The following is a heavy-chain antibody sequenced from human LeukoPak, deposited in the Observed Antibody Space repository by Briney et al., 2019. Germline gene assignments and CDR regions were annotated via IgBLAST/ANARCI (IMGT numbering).Heavy chain of an antibody. CDR3: AKDGELLPLYYYYYYYMDV. V-gene: IGHV3-43*02. Sequence: GGSLRLSCAASGFTFDDYAMHWVRQAPGKGLEWVSLISGDGGSTYYADSVKGRFTISRDNSKSSLYLQMNSLRTEDTALYYCAKDGELLPLYYYYYYYMDVWGKGTTVTVSS. J-gene: IGHJ6*03. CDR1: GFTFDDYA. CDR2: ISGDGGST. D-gene: IGHD1-7*01.